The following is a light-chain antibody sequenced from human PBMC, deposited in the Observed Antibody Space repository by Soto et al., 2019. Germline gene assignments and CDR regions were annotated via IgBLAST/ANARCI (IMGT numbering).Light chain of an antibody. CDR3: QTLGSGIVV. CDR2: LNSDGSH. Sequence: QPVLTQSPSASASLGASVKLTCTLSSGHSNYAIAWHQQQSEKGPRYLIKLNSDGSHSKGHGIPDRFSGSSSGAERYLTISSLQSEDEADYYCQTLGSGIVVFGGGTKLTVL. V-gene: IGLV4-69*02. CDR1: SGHSNYA. J-gene: IGLJ2*01.